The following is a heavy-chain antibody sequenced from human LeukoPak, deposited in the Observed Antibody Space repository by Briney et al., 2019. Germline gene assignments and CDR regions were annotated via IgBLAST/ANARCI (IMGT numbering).Heavy chain of an antibody. CDR3: ARDLDRGPQRMAFDI. CDR1: GGSISSGGYS. D-gene: IGHD6-25*01. Sequence: PSETLSLTCTVSGGSISSGGYSWSWLREHPGKGLEWIGYIYYSGSTYYNPSLKSPFTISVDTSKNQFSLKLSSVTAADTAVYYCARDLDRGPQRMAFDIWGQGTMVTVSS. V-gene: IGHV4-31*01. J-gene: IGHJ3*02. CDR2: IYYSGST.